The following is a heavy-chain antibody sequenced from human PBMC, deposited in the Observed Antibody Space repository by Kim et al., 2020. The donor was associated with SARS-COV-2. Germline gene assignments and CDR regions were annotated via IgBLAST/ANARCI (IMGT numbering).Heavy chain of an antibody. CDR1: GFTFGDYA. J-gene: IGHJ4*02. CDR2: IRSKAYGGTT. V-gene: IGHV3-49*04. D-gene: IGHD1-26*01. CDR3: TRARPDSGAFDY. Sequence: GGSLRLSCTASGFTFGDYAMSWVRQAPGKGLEWVGFIRSKAYGGTTEYAASVKGRFTISRDDSKSIAYLQMNSLKTEDTAVYYCTRARPDSGAFDYWGQGTLVTVSS.